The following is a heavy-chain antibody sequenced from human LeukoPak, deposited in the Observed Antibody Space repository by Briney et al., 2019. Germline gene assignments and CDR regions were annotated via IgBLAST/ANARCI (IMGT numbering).Heavy chain of an antibody. CDR3: PRPYYYDSRIDP. D-gene: IGHD3-22*01. J-gene: IGHJ5*02. CDR1: GGSISSGDYY. Sequence: PSETPSLTCTVSGGSISSGDYYWSWIRQPPGKGLEWIAYMYYSGSTYYNPSLKSRVTMSADTSKNQLSLKLSSVTAADTAVYYCPRPYYYDSRIDPWGQGILVTVSS. V-gene: IGHV4-30-4*01. CDR2: MYYSGST.